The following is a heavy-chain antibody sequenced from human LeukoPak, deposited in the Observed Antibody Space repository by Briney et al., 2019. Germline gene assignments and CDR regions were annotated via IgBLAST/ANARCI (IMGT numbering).Heavy chain of an antibody. CDR2: INHSGST. CDR3: ARGALPGAPDHMDV. D-gene: IGHD1-14*01. Sequence: PSETLSLTCAVYGGSFSGYSWSWLRQPPGKGREGIGEINHSGSTNYNPSLKTRVTISVDTSKNQFSLTLTSVTAADTAVYYCARGALPGAPDHMDVWGRGTTVTVSS. CDR1: GGSFSGYS. V-gene: IGHV4-34*01. J-gene: IGHJ6*04.